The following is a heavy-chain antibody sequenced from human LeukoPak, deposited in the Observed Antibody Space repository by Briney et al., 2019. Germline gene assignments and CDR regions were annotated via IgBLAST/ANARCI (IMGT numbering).Heavy chain of an antibody. Sequence: GGSLRLSCAASGFTFSSYAMSWVRQAPGKGLGWVSAISGSGGSTYYADSVKGRFTISRDNSKNTLYLQMNSLRAEDTAVYYCAKRELASSYNWFDPWGQGTLVTVSS. D-gene: IGHD6-13*01. CDR2: ISGSGGST. J-gene: IGHJ5*02. CDR1: GFTFSSYA. CDR3: AKRELASSYNWFDP. V-gene: IGHV3-23*01.